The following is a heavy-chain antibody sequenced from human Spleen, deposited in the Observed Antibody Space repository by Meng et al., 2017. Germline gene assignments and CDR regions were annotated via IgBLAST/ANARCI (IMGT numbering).Heavy chain of an antibody. Sequence: QLDTLLWGGGPLKPSETLSLPCVVSGGSFSDYYWSWIRQPPGKGLEWIGEINHSGSTNYNPSLESRATISVDTSQNNLSLKLSSVTAADSAVYYCARGPTTMAHDFDYWGQGTLVTVSS. D-gene: IGHD4-11*01. J-gene: IGHJ4*02. CDR3: ARGPTTMAHDFDY. CDR2: INHSGST. CDR1: GGSFSDYY. V-gene: IGHV4-34*01.